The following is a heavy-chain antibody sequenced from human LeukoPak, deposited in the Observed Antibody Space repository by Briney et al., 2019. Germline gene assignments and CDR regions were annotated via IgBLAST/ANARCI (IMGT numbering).Heavy chain of an antibody. J-gene: IGHJ6*03. Sequence: GGSLRLSCAASKFAFSDYYMTWIRQAPGKGLEGVSYISTSSSTIFYADSVKGRFTISRNNAQKSLFLQMDSLREEDTAVYYCARAGPAYTSSPYYQFYYIDVWGKGTAVTVSS. CDR2: ISTSSSTI. CDR3: ARAGPAYTSSPYYQFYYIDV. V-gene: IGHV3-11*04. D-gene: IGHD2-15*01. CDR1: KFAFSDYY.